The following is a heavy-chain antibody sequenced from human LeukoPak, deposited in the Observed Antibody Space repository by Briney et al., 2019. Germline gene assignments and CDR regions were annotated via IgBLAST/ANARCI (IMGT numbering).Heavy chain of an antibody. CDR3: ARFGYSYGYTFDY. CDR2: ISSSSSYI. CDR1: GFTFSSYS. Sequence: PGGSLRLSCAASGFTFSSYSMNWVRQAPGKGLEWVSSISSSSSYIYYADSVKGRFTISRDNAKNSLYLQMNSLRAEDTAVYYCARFGYSYGYTFDYWGQGTLVTVSS. J-gene: IGHJ4*02. D-gene: IGHD5-18*01. V-gene: IGHV3-21*01.